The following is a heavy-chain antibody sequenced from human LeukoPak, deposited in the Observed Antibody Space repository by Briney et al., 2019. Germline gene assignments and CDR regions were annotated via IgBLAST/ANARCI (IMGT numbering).Heavy chain of an antibody. V-gene: IGHV5-51*01. Sequence: GESLKISCKGSGYSFTSYWVAWVRQMPGKGLEWMGIIHPGVSETRYSPSFQGQVTISADKSISTAYLQWSSLKASDTAIYYCARPFFYNSGSFYYFDYWCQGTLVTVSS. CDR2: IHPGVSET. CDR1: GYSFTSYW. CDR3: ARPFFYNSGSFYYFDY. D-gene: IGHD3-10*01. J-gene: IGHJ4*02.